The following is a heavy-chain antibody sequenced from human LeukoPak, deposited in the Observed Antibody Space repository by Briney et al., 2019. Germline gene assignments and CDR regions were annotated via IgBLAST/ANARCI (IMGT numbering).Heavy chain of an antibody. CDR1: GGSFSGYY. CDR3: VRAKYSYGSLTIDY. Sequence: SETLSLTCAVYGGSFSGYYWSWIRQPPGKGLEWIGEINHSGSTNYNPSLKSRVTISVDTSKNQFSLKLSSVTAADTAVYYCVRAKYSYGSLTIDYWGQGTLVTVSS. CDR2: INHSGST. J-gene: IGHJ4*02. D-gene: IGHD5-18*01. V-gene: IGHV4-34*01.